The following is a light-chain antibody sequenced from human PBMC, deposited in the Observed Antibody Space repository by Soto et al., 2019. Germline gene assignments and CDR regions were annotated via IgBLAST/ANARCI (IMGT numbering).Light chain of an antibody. CDR1: QSVSSSY. Sequence: EIVLTQSPGTLSLSPGERATLSCRASQSVSSSYLAWYQQKSGQAPRLLFYGASSRATGIPDRFSGSGSGTDFTLTISRLEPEDFAVYYCQQYGSSPPTWTFGQGTKVEIK. J-gene: IGKJ1*01. CDR3: QQYGSSPPTWT. CDR2: GAS. V-gene: IGKV3-20*01.